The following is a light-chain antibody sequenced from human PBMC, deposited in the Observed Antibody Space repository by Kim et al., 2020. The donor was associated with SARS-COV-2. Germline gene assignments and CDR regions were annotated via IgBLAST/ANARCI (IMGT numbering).Light chain of an antibody. CDR1: SSNIGAYYD. CDR2: DNN. Sequence: QSVLTQPPSVSGAPGQRVTISCTGSSSNIGAYYDVHWYQQLPGTAPKLLIYDNNNRPSGVPDRFSGSKSGTSASLAITGLQAEDEADYYCQSYDSSLSGSVFGGGTKVTVL. V-gene: IGLV1-40*01. J-gene: IGLJ3*02. CDR3: QSYDSSLSGSV.